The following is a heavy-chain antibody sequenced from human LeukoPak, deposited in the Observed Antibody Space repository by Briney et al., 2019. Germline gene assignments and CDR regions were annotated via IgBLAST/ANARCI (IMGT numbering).Heavy chain of an antibody. Sequence: ASVKVSCKASGYTFTGYYMHWVRQAPGQGLEWMGWINPNSGGTSYAQKFQGRVTMTRDTSISTAYMELSRLRSDDTAVYYCARSYDYVWGSYRYTVFDYWGQGTLVTVSS. J-gene: IGHJ4*02. CDR1: GYTFTGYY. CDR2: INPNSGGT. CDR3: ARSYDYVWGSYRYTVFDY. D-gene: IGHD3-16*02. V-gene: IGHV1-2*02.